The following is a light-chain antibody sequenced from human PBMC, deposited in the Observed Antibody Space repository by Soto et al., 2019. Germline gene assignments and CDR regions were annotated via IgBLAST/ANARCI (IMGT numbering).Light chain of an antibody. Sequence: QAVVTQPPSASGTPGQRVTISCSGSNSNIGSNTVNWYQQLPGTAPKLLIYSNYQRPSGVPDRFSGSKSGTSASLAISGLQSEDEADYYCAAWDDGLNGHVVFGGGTKVTVL. CDR1: NSNIGSNT. CDR3: AAWDDGLNGHVV. CDR2: SNY. J-gene: IGLJ2*01. V-gene: IGLV1-44*01.